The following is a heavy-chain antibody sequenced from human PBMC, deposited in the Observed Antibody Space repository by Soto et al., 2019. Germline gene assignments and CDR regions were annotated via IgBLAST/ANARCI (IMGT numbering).Heavy chain of an antibody. CDR1: GFTFSSYW. V-gene: IGHV3-7*01. Sequence: GSLRLSCAASGFTFSSYWMSWVRQAPGKGLEWVANIKQGGSEKYYVDSVKGRFTISRDNAKNSLYLQMNSLRAEDTAVYYCARDVIVGATTRYYYGMDVWGQGTTVTVSS. CDR3: ARDVIVGATTRYYYGMDV. J-gene: IGHJ6*02. CDR2: IKQGGSEK. D-gene: IGHD1-26*01.